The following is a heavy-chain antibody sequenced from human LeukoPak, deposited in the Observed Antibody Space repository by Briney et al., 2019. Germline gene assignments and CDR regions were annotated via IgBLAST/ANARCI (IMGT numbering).Heavy chain of an antibody. V-gene: IGHV1-2*02. J-gene: IGHJ5*02. CDR2: INPNSGGT. CDR3: ARGLFKGRPEDWFDP. Sequence: GASVKVSCKASGYTFTGYYMHWVRQAPGQGLEWMGWINPNSGGTNYAQKFQGRVTMTRDTSISTAYMELSRLRSDDTAVYYCARGLFKGRPEDWFDPWGQGTLVTVSS. CDR1: GYTFTGYY.